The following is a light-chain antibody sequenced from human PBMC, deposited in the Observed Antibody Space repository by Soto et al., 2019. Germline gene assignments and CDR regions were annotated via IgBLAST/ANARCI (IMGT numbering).Light chain of an antibody. CDR1: QSVLYNSNNKNF. CDR2: WAS. J-gene: IGKJ4*01. Sequence: DIVMTQSPDSLAVSLGERATINCKSSQSVLYNSNNKNFLAWYQQKLGQPPKLLIYWASTRESGVPDRFSGSRSGTDFTLTISSLQAEDVAVYYCQQYYGSPVTFGGGTKVEIK. V-gene: IGKV4-1*01. CDR3: QQYYGSPVT.